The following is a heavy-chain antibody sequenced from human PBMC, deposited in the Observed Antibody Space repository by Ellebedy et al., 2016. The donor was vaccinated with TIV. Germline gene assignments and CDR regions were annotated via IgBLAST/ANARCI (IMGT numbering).Heavy chain of an antibody. V-gene: IGHV5-51*01. D-gene: IGHD6-13*01. Sequence: KVSCKGSGYSFTSYWIGWVRQMPGKGLEWMGIIYPGDSDTRYSPSFQGQVTISADKSISTAYLQWSSLKASDTAMYYCARSSIAAAGTCDYWGQGTLVTVSS. CDR1: GYSFTSYW. CDR2: IYPGDSDT. CDR3: ARSSIAAAGTCDY. J-gene: IGHJ4*02.